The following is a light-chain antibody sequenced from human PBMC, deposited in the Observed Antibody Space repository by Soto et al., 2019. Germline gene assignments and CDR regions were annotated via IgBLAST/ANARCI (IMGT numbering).Light chain of an antibody. CDR3: QQYNNWSSIT. CDR1: QSVSSN. CDR2: GAS. V-gene: IGKV3-15*01. J-gene: IGKJ5*01. Sequence: EIVMTQSPATLSVSPGERATLSCRASQSVSSNLGWYQQRPGQAPRLLIYGASTRSTGIPARFSGSGSGTEFTLTINSLQSEDSAVYYWQQYNNWSSITFGQGTRLESK.